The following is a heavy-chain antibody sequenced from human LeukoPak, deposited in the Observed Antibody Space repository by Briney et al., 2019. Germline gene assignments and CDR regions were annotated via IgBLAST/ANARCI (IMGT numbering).Heavy chain of an antibody. CDR3: ARVRCSSTSCYKSYFDY. V-gene: IGHV3-30*01. J-gene: IGHJ4*02. CDR1: GFTFSSCA. Sequence: QPGRSLRLSCAASGFTFSSCAMHWVRQAPGKGLEWVAVISYDGSNKYYADSVKGRFTISRDNSKNTLYLQMNSLRAEDTAVYYCARVRCSSTSCYKSYFDYWGQGTLVTVSS. D-gene: IGHD2-2*02. CDR2: ISYDGSNK.